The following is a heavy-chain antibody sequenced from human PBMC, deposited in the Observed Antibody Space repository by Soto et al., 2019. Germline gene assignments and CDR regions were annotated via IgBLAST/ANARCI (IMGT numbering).Heavy chain of an antibody. D-gene: IGHD3-10*01. J-gene: IGHJ4*02. Sequence: GGSLRLSGVASGITFGSRSISWVRQAPWEGLEWVSTITDTGVDAKYADSVRGRFTMSRDNSKKTLHLQMNSLRVEDSALYYCARGSTDSYTGSRIFDFCDRGTLVTFCS. V-gene: IGHV3-23*01. CDR3: ARGSTDSYTGSRIFDF. CDR2: ITDTGVDA. CDR1: GITFGSRS.